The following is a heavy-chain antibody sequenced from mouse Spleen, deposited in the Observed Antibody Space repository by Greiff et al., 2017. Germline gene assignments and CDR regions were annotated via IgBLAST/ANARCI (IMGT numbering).Heavy chain of an antibody. D-gene: IGHD1-1*01. CDR1: GFTFSRFG. Sequence: EVKVVESGGGLVKPGGSLKLSCAASGFTFSRFGMHWVRQAPEKGLEWVAYISSGSSTIYYADTVKGRFTISRDNPKNTLFLQMTSLRSEDTAMYYCARRSTHYAMDYWGQGTSVTVSS. CDR3: ARRSTHYAMDY. J-gene: IGHJ4*01. V-gene: IGHV5-17*02. CDR2: ISSGSSTI.